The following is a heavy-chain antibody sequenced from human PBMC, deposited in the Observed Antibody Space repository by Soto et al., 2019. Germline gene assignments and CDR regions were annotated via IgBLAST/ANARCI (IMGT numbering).Heavy chain of an antibody. CDR1: GYTFTGYY. Sequence: ASVKVSGKASGYTFTGYYMHWVRQAPGQGLEWMGWINPNSGGTNYAQKFQGRVTMTRDTSISTAYMELSRLRSDDTAVYYCAAGPDYYDSSGYWGQGTLVTVSS. V-gene: IGHV1-2*02. J-gene: IGHJ4*02. CDR2: INPNSGGT. CDR3: AAGPDYYDSSGY. D-gene: IGHD3-22*01.